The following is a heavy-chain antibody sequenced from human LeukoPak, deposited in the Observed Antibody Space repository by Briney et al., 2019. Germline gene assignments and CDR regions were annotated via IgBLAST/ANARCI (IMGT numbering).Heavy chain of an antibody. Sequence: GASVKVSCKASGYTFTGYYMNWVRQAPGQGLEWMGIINPSGGSTSCAQKFQGRVTMTRDMSTSTVYMELSSLRSEDTAVYYCAREEPGVGYCSSTSCSLGGRWFDPWGQGTLVTVSS. V-gene: IGHV1-46*01. D-gene: IGHD2-2*01. CDR3: AREEPGVGYCSSTSCSLGGRWFDP. CDR1: GYTFTGYY. J-gene: IGHJ5*02. CDR2: INPSGGST.